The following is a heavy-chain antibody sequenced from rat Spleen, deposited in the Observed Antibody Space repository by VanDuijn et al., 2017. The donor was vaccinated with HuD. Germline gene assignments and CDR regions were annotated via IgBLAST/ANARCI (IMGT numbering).Heavy chain of an antibody. CDR2: IWGNGNT. CDR1: GFSLISYA. V-gene: IGHV2S61*01. Sequence: QVQLKESGPGLVQPSQTLSLTCTVSGFSLISYAVNWVRQPPGKGLEWMGVIWGNGNTNYNSALKSRLSISRDTSKIQVFLEMNNLQTEDTATYFCARSGQTTRILAYWGQGTLVTVSS. CDR3: ARSGQTTRILAY. D-gene: IGHD1-4*01. J-gene: IGHJ3*01.